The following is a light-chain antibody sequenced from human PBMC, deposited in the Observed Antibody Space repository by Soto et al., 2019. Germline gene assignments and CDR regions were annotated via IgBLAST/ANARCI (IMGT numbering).Light chain of an antibody. CDR1: SSRIGSNY. V-gene: IGLV1-47*01. CDR2: RND. CDR3: ATWVDSLSVYV. J-gene: IGLJ1*01. Sequence: QSVLPQPPSASGTPGQRVTVSCSVTSSRIGSNYVYWYQQLPGTATKLHSYRNDQRPSGVPDRFSGSRSGTSASLAISGLRSEYEAIYYCATWVDSLSVYVFGTRTKLTVL.